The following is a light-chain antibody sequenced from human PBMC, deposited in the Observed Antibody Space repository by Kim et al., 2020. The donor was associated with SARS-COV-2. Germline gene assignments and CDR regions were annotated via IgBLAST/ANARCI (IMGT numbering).Light chain of an antibody. J-gene: IGLJ1*01. Sequence: PGGTVTPPCASSAGAVPTTFYSSWFQQKPGQAPRPLIFGTTNKHSWTPARFSGSLLGGKAALTLSGVQAEDEADYYCLLFFGGSYVFGSGTKVTVL. CDR2: GTT. CDR3: LLFFGGSYV. V-gene: IGLV7-43*01. CDR1: AGAVPTTFY.